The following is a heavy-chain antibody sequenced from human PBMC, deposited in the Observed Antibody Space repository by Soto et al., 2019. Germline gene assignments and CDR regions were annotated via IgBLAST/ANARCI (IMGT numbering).Heavy chain of an antibody. J-gene: IGHJ5*01. CDR1: GGTFSSYT. CDR3: ATAAYSTSWYDF. D-gene: IGHD6-13*01. V-gene: IGHV1-69*02. CDR2: IIPILGIA. Sequence: GASVKVSCKASGGTFSSYTTSWVRQAPGQGLEWMGMIIPILGIANYAQKFQGRVTMTGDTSTSTVYMELSSLRSEDTAVYYCATAAYSTSWYDFWGQGTLVTVSS.